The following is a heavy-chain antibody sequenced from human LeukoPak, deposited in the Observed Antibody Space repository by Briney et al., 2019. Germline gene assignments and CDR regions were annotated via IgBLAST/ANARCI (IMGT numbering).Heavy chain of an antibody. CDR3: AREKRDGYNYFDY. CDR2: IYTSGST. D-gene: IGHD5-24*01. CDR1: GGSISSGSYY. J-gene: IGHJ4*02. V-gene: IGHV4-61*02. Sequence: SETLSLTCTVSGGSISSGSYYWSWIRQPAGKGLEWCGRIYTSGSTNYNPSLKSRVTISVDTSKNQFSLKLSSVTAADTAVYYCAREKRDGYNYFDYWGQGTLVTVSS.